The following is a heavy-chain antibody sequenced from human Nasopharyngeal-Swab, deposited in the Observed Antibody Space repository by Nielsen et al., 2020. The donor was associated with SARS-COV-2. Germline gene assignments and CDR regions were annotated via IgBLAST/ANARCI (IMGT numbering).Heavy chain of an antibody. Sequence: GGSLRLSCAASGFTFSSYGMHWVRQAPGKGLEWVAVIWYDGSNKYYADSVKGRFTISRDNSKNPLYLQMNSLRAEDTAVYYCAKDGRVDIVATGYYYYYYMDVWGKGTTVTVSS. V-gene: IGHV3-33*06. J-gene: IGHJ6*03. CDR1: GFTFSSYG. CDR2: IWYDGSNK. D-gene: IGHD5-12*01. CDR3: AKDGRVDIVATGYYYYYYMDV.